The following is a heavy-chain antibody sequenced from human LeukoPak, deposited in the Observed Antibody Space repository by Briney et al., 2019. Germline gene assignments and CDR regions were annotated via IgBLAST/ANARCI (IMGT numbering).Heavy chain of an antibody. CDR2: IYSGGST. CDR1: GFTVSSNY. V-gene: IGHV3-66*01. Sequence: GGSLRFSCAASGFTVSSNYMSWVRQAPGKGLEWVSVIYSGGSTYYADSVKGRFTISRDNSKNTLYLQMNSLRAEDTAVYYCARDSSSWFYFDYWGQGTLVTVSS. D-gene: IGHD6-13*01. CDR3: ARDSSSWFYFDY. J-gene: IGHJ4*02.